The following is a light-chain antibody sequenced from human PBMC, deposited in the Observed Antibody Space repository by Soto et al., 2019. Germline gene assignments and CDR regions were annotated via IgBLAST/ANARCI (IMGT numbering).Light chain of an antibody. Sequence: QSVLTQPHSVSAAPGQKVTISCSGSSSNIGNNYVFWYQQLPGTAPKLLIYDNDKRPSGIPDRFSGSKSGTSATLGITGLQTGDEAVYYCATWDRSLSVGVFGGGTKLTVL. CDR3: ATWDRSLSVGV. CDR2: DND. CDR1: SSNIGNNY. V-gene: IGLV1-51*01. J-gene: IGLJ2*01.